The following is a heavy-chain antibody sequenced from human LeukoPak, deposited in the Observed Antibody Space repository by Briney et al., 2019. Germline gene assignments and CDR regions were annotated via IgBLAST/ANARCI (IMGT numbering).Heavy chain of an antibody. D-gene: IGHD2-15*01. CDR2: ISNNGGYT. V-gene: IGHV3-23*01. CDR1: GITFSNYE. J-gene: IGHJ4*02. Sequence: GGSLRLSCAASGITFSNYEFHWVRQAPGKGLEWVSAISNNGGYTYYADSVQGRFTISRDNSKSTLCLQMNSLRAEDTAVYYCAKQLGYCSDGSCYFPYWGQGTLVTVSS. CDR3: AKQLGYCSDGSCYFPY.